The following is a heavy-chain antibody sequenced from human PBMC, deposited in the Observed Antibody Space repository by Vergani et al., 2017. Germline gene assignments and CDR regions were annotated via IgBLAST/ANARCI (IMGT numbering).Heavy chain of an antibody. Sequence: EVQLLESGGGLVQPGGSLRLSCAASGFTFSSYAMSWVRQAPGKGLEWVSAISGSGGSTYYADSVKGRFTISRDNSKDTLYLQMNSLRAEDTDVYYCAKXPPLYYYDSSGYYYEHDAFDIWGQGTMVTVSS. V-gene: IGHV3-23*01. D-gene: IGHD3-22*01. CDR1: GFTFSSYA. J-gene: IGHJ3*02. CDR3: AKXPPLYYYDSSGYYYEHDAFDI. CDR2: ISGSGGST.